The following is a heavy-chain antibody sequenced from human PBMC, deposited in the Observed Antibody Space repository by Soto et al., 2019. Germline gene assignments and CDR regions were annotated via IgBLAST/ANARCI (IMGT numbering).Heavy chain of an antibody. D-gene: IGHD3-3*01. V-gene: IGHV1-18*01. Sequence: QVQLVQSGAEVKKPGASVKVSCKASGYTFTSYGISWVRQAPGQGLEWMGWISAYNGNTNYAQKLQGRVTMTTDTSTSAAYMELRSLRSDDTAVYYCARDARYYDFWSGPDDYWGQGTLVTVAS. CDR2: ISAYNGNT. CDR3: ARDARYYDFWSGPDDY. CDR1: GYTFTSYG. J-gene: IGHJ4*02.